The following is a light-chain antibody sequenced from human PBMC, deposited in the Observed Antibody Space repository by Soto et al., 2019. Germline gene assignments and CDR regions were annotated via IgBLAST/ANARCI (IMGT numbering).Light chain of an antibody. CDR3: QQYQNWPPLT. CDR2: SAS. Sequence: EVLMTQSPATLSVSPGERVTLSCRASQSININLAWYQQKPGQAPRVLIYSASSRASGIPDRFSGSGSGTDFTLTISRLEHDDFAFYYCQQYQNWPPLTFGGGTRVEIK. CDR1: QSININ. V-gene: IGKV3D-15*01. J-gene: IGKJ4*01.